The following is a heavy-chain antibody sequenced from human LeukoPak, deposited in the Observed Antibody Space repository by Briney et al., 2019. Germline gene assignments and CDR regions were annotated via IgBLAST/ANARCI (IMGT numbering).Heavy chain of an antibody. CDR2: INPNSGGT. Sequence: ASVKVSCKASGYTFTGYYMHWVRQAPGQGLEWMGRINPNSGGTNYAQKFQGRVTMTRDTSISTAYMELSRLRSDDTAVYYCARDWGYSNYEYMRFDPWGQGTLVTVSS. D-gene: IGHD4-11*01. CDR3: ARDWGYSNYEYMRFDP. V-gene: IGHV1-2*06. CDR1: GYTFTGYY. J-gene: IGHJ5*02.